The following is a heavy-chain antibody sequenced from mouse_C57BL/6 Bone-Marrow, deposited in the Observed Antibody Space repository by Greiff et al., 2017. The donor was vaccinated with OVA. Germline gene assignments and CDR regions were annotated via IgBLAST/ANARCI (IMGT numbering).Heavy chain of an antibody. D-gene: IGHD2-4*01. CDR1: GFSFNTYA. CDR3: VRTEGYDYDKDWYFDV. V-gene: IGHV10-1*01. CDR2: IRSKSNNYAT. J-gene: IGHJ1*03. Sequence: EVKLVESGGGLVQPKGSLKLSCAASGFSFNTYAMNWVRQAPGKGLEWVARIRSKSNNYATYYADSVKDRFTISRDDSESMLYLQMNNVKTEDTAMYYCVRTEGYDYDKDWYFDVWGTGTTVTVSS.